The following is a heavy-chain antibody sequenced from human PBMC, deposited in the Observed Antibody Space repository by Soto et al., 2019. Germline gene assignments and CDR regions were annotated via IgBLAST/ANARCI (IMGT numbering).Heavy chain of an antibody. CDR2: IDDTGSA. J-gene: IGHJ5*01. V-gene: IGHV4-59*12. CDR3: AKVHAFLNCCAYYSFDF. CDR1: GVSITKYY. Sequence: LSRTCDVSGVSITKYYWTWVQQPPRQGLEWNGYIDDTGSARYTPSLEGRATISLDTSTNQVTLKLNSVTAADTAVYFCAKVHAFLNCCAYYSFDFWGQGTLVTVST. D-gene: IGHD3-10*01.